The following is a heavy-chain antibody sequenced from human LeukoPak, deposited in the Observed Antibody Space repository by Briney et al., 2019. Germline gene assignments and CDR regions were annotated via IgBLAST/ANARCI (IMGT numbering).Heavy chain of an antibody. V-gene: IGHV1-2*02. CDR2: INPNSGVT. Sequence: GASVKVSCKASGYTFTGYYIHWVRQAPGQGLECMGWINPNSGVTNFAQKFQGRVTMTRDTSITSAYMELTRLTSDDTAVYYCARDPIYSNYWFDPWGQGTLVTVSS. J-gene: IGHJ5*02. CDR1: GYTFTGYY. CDR3: ARDPIYSNYWFDP. D-gene: IGHD4-11*01.